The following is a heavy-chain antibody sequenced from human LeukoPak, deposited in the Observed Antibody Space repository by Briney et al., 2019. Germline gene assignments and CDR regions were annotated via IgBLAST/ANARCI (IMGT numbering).Heavy chain of an antibody. J-gene: IGHJ4*02. D-gene: IGHD6-13*01. CDR2: IYHSGST. Sequence: PSETLSLTCAVSGGSISSSNWWSWVRQPPGKGLEWIGEIYHSGSTNYNPSLKSRVTISVDKSKNQFSLKLNSVTAADTAVYYCARLGGSSWYTYYFDYWGQGTLVTVSS. CDR1: GGSISSSNW. CDR3: ARLGGSSWYTYYFDY. V-gene: IGHV4-4*02.